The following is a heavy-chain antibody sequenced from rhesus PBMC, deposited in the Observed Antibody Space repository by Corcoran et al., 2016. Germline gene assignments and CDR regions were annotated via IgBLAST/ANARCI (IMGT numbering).Heavy chain of an antibody. CDR2: ISSGPGNT. Sequence: EVQLVESGGDLAQPGGSLRLSCEASGITFSNFGMPWVRQAPGKGLEWGSTISSGPGNTNYADSVKWRFTISRDNSKSTLSLQMNSLRAEDTAVYYCTGIDSHWGQGVLVTVSS. J-gene: IGHJ4*01. V-gene: IGHV3S25*01. D-gene: IGHD2-33*01. CDR3: TGIDSH. CDR1: GITFSNFG.